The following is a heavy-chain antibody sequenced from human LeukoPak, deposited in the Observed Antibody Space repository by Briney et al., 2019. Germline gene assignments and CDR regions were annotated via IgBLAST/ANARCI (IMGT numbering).Heavy chain of an antibody. CDR3: ASSGSGSKNTYYYYGMDV. J-gene: IGHJ6*04. CDR2: IKQDGSEK. D-gene: IGHD3-10*01. V-gene: IGHV3-7*03. CDR1: GFTFSSYW. Sequence: GGSLRLSCAASGFTFSSYWMNWVRQAPGKGLEWVANIKQDGSEKYYVDSVKGRFTISRDNAKNSLYLQMNSLRAEDTAVYYCASSGSGSKNTYYYYGMDVWGKGTTVTVSS.